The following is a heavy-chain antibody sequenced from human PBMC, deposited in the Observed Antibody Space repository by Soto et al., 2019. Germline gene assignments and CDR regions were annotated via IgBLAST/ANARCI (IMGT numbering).Heavy chain of an antibody. J-gene: IGHJ4*02. V-gene: IGHV4-61*01. CDR3: VREANYDRRGYLLDY. Sequence: SETLSLTCNVSGGSVSGDSYYWTWIRQPPGKGLEWIGYIHYSGSTNYNPSLKSRLTMSVDTSKNQFSLKMSSVTAADTAMYYCVREANYDRRGYLLDYWGPGTMVTVST. CDR1: GGSVSGDSYY. CDR2: IHYSGST. D-gene: IGHD3-22*01.